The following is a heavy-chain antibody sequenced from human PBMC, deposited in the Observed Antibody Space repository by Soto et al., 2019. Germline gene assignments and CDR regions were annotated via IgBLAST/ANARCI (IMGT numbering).Heavy chain of an antibody. CDR1: GYTLTELS. J-gene: IGHJ4*02. V-gene: IGHV1-24*01. CDR3: ATGELQLLNYCFGY. CDR2: FDPEDGET. Sequence: ASVKVSCKVSGYTLTELSMHWARQAPGKGREWMGGFDPEDGETTYARKFQGRVTMTEDTSTDTAYMDLSSLRSEDTAVYYCATGELQLLNYCFGYCGRGTLVTVSS. D-gene: IGHD2-15*01.